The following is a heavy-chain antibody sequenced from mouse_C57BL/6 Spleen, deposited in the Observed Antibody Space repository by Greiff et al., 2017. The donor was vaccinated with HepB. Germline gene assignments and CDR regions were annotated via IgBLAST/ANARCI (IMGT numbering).Heavy chain of an antibody. Sequence: VKLKQPGAELVKPGASVKLSCKASGYTFTSYWMQWVKQRPGQGLEWIGEIDPSDSYTNYNQKFKGKATLTVDTSSSTAYMQLSSLTSEDSAVYYCARKGYAPYYFDYWGQGTTLTVSS. D-gene: IGHD3-1*01. CDR2: IDPSDSYT. J-gene: IGHJ2*01. V-gene: IGHV1-50*01. CDR1: GYTFTSYW. CDR3: ARKGYAPYYFDY.